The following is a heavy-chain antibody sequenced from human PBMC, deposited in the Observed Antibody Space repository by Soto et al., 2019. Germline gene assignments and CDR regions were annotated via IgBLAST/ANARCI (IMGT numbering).Heavy chain of an antibody. CDR3: VHSRCGGDCLQSYSSHYYYGMDI. CDR2: IYWDGDR. Sequence: SGPTLVNPTQTLTLSCTFSGFSLSTGGMGVGWIRQPPGKALEWLALIYWDGDRRYRPSLMSRLTIAKDTSKNQVVLTMTNMDPVDTATYYCVHSRCGGDCLQSYSSHYYYGMDIWGQGTTVTVSS. J-gene: IGHJ6*02. CDR1: GFSLSTGGMG. V-gene: IGHV2-5*02. D-gene: IGHD2-21*02.